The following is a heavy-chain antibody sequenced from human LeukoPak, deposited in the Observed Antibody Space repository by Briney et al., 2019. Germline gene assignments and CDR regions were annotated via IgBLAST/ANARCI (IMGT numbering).Heavy chain of an antibody. D-gene: IGHD6-13*01. Sequence: GGSLRLSCAASGFTVSTNYMSWVRQAPGKGLEWVSVIYSGGSTYYADSVKGRFTISRDNSKNTLYLQMNSLRAEDTAMYYCARGLVRYSSSWDYFDYWGQGTLVTVSS. CDR2: IYSGGST. CDR3: ARGLVRYSSSWDYFDY. J-gene: IGHJ4*02. CDR1: GFTVSTNY. V-gene: IGHV3-66*01.